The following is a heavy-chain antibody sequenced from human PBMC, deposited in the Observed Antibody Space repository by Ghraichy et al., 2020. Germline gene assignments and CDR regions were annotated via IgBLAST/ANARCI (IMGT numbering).Heavy chain of an antibody. CDR2: ISTDGTTT. CDR1: GFTLSNYW. CDR3: ARFFPLPSGKGGMDV. V-gene: IGHV3-74*03. D-gene: IGHD4-23*01. J-gene: IGHJ6*02. Sequence: GESLNISCAASGFTLSNYWMHWVRQGPGKGLVWVSRISTDGTTTKYADSVKGRFTISRDNAGNTLYLQMNSLRAEDTAVYYCARFFPLPSGKGGMDVWGQGTTVTVSS.